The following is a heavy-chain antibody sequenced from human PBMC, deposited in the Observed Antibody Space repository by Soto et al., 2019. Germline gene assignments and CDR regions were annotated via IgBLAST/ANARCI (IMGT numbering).Heavy chain of an antibody. J-gene: IGHJ3*02. CDR3: ARRGSIAALGNNAFDI. D-gene: IGHD6-6*01. CDR1: GGPISSGSYY. V-gene: IGHV4-39*01. Sequence: PSDTLSLTCTVSGGPISSGSYYWGWIRQPPGKGLDWIGSIYYSGSTYYNPSLKCRVTISVDTSKNQFSLKLSSVTAADTAVYYCARRGSIAALGNNAFDIWGQGTMVT. CDR2: IYYSGST.